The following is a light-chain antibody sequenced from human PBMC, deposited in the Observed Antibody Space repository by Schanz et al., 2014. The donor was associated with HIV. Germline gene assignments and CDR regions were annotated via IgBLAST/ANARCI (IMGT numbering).Light chain of an antibody. Sequence: QSALTQPPSASGSPGQSVTISCTGTSSDVGGYNYVSWYQQHPGKAPKLMIYDVSNRPSGVSSRFSGSKSGNTASLTISGLQAEDEADYYCCSYTTTSTYVFGAGTKVTVL. CDR3: CSYTTTSTYV. J-gene: IGLJ1*01. CDR2: DVS. CDR1: SSDVGGYNY. V-gene: IGLV2-14*03.